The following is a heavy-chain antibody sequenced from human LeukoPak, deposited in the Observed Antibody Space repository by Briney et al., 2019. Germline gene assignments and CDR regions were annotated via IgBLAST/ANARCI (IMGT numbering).Heavy chain of an antibody. CDR1: GYTLTSYG. J-gene: IGHJ6*04. CDR2: ISAYNGNT. Sequence: EASVKVSCKASGYTLTSYGISWVRQAPGQGLEWMGWISAYNGNTNYAQKLQGRVTMTTDTSTSTAYMELRSLRSDDTAVYYCARDWVAAAGTHYYYGMDVWGKGTTVTVSS. V-gene: IGHV1-18*04. D-gene: IGHD6-13*01. CDR3: ARDWVAAAGTHYYYGMDV.